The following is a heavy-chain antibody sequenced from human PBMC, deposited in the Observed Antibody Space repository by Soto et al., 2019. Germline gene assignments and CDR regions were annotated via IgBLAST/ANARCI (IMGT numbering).Heavy chain of an antibody. Sequence: VQLVESGGGVVQPGRSLRLSCAASGFTFSSYGMHWVRQAPGKGLEWVAVIWYDGSNKYYADSVKGRFTISRDNSKNTLYLQMNSLRAEDTAVYYCARDGGELRYFDALDVWGKGTTVTVSS. CDR3: ARDGGELRYFDALDV. D-gene: IGHD3-9*01. CDR2: IWYDGSNK. J-gene: IGHJ6*04. CDR1: GFTFSSYG. V-gene: IGHV3-33*01.